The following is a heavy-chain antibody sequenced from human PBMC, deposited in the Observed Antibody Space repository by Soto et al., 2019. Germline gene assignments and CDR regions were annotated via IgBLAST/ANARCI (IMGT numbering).Heavy chain of an antibody. CDR3: AKKGEYSSSYYFDY. D-gene: IGHD6-6*01. J-gene: IGHJ4*02. V-gene: IGHV3-23*01. Sequence: GGSLRLSCAASGFTFSSYAMSWVRQAPGKGLEWVSDISGSGGSTNHADSVKGRFTISRDNSKNTLYLQMNSLRAEDTAVYYCAKKGEYSSSYYFDYWGQGTPVTVSS. CDR1: GFTFSSYA. CDR2: ISGSGGST.